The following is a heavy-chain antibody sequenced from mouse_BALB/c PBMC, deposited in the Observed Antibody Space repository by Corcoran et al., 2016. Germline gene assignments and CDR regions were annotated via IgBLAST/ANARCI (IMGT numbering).Heavy chain of an antibody. Sequence: EVQLQQSGAELVKPGASVKLSCTASGFNIKDTYMHWVKQRPEQGLEWIGRIDPANGNTKYDPNFQGKATITADTSSNTAYLQLSSLTSEDTDVYYCDRGGYGNFPFAYWGQGTLVTVSA. CDR1: GFNIKDTY. D-gene: IGHD2-10*02. CDR3: DRGGYGNFPFAY. V-gene: IGHV14-3*02. CDR2: IDPANGNT. J-gene: IGHJ3*01.